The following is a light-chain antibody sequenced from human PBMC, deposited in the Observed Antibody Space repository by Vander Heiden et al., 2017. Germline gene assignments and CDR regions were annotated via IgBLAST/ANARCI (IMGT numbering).Light chain of an antibody. V-gene: IGKV3-11*01. J-gene: IGKJ1*01. Sequence: ESVLTQSPASLPLSPGERATLSCRASQSVSSYLAWYQQKPGQAPRLLIYDASNRATGIPARFSGSGSGTDFTLTISSLEPEDFAVYYCQQRSNWLWTFGQGTKVEIK. CDR3: QQRSNWLWT. CDR1: QSVSSY. CDR2: DAS.